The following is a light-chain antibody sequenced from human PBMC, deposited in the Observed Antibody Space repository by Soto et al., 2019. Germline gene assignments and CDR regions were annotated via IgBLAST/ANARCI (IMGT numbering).Light chain of an antibody. CDR3: QKYNRAPLT. CDR1: QGIGYY. Sequence: DIPMTQSPSSLSASLGDRVTITCRARQGIGYYLAWYQQKPGKVPKLLIYGTSILQSGVPSRFSGSGSGTDFTLTISSLQPEDVATYYCQKYNRAPLTFGGGTKVEIK. CDR2: GTS. J-gene: IGKJ4*01. V-gene: IGKV1-27*01.